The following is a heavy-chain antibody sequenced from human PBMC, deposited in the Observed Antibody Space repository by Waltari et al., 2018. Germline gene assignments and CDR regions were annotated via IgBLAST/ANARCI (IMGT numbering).Heavy chain of an antibody. D-gene: IGHD6-13*01. V-gene: IGHV1-46*01. Sequence: QVQLVQSGAEVRKPGASVKISCKASGYTFSSYYMYWVRQAPGQGLEWMGTINPSGSSTSYSQKFQDRVTMTRDTSTRTDYMELSSLTSEDTAVYYCARGGVPYSRSWYGDYWGQGIQVTVSS. CDR3: ARGGVPYSRSWYGDY. CDR1: GYTFSSYY. CDR2: INPSGSST. J-gene: IGHJ4*02.